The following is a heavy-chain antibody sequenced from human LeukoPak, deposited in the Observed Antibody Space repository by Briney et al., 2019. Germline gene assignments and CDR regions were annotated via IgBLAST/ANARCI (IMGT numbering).Heavy chain of an antibody. V-gene: IGHV4-59*01. J-gene: IGHJ4*02. CDR2: IYYSGST. D-gene: IGHD2-2*02. CDR1: GGSISSYY. CDR3: ARGPYQLLYPDY. Sequence: SETLSLTCTVSGGSISSYYWSWIRQPPGKGLEWIGYIYYSGSTNYNPSLKSRVTISVDTSKNQFSLKLSSVTAADTAVYYCARGPYQLLYPDYWGQGTLVTVSS.